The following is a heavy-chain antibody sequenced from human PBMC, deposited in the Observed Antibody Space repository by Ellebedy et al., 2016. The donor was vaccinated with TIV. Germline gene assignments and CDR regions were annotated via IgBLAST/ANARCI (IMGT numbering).Heavy chain of an antibody. CDR1: GFSFRSYW. J-gene: IGHJ3*02. CDR3: ATDGSYGDYLSPTHAFEM. Sequence: GESLKISCATSGFSFRSYWMTWVRQAPGKGLEWVANIRQDGSDMYYVDSVKGRFTISRDNAKNSLYLLMNSLSAEDTGVYYCATDGSYGDYLSPTHAFEMWGQGTMLTVSS. CDR2: IRQDGSDM. V-gene: IGHV3-7*01. D-gene: IGHD4-17*01.